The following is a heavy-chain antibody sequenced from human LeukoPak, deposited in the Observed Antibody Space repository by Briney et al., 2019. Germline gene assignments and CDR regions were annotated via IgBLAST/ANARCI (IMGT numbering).Heavy chain of an antibody. D-gene: IGHD6-13*01. CDR3: ARSIADDAFDI. CDR2: ITTSDGNT. J-gene: IGHJ3*02. Sequence: GGSLRLSCAASGFTFSSYTMSWVRQAPGKGLEWVSTITTSDGNTYYADSVKGRFTVSRDNSKNTLFLQMNSLRAEDTAVYYCARSIADDAFDIWGQGTMVTVSS. V-gene: IGHV3-23*01. CDR1: GFTFSSYT.